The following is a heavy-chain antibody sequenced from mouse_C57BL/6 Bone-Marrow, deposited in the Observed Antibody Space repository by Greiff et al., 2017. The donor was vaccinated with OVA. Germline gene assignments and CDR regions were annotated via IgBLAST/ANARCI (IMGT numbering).Heavy chain of an antibody. CDR3: ARLGPFAY. Sequence: QVQLQQPGAELVKPGASVKLSCKASGYTFTSYGISWVKQRPGQGLEWIGEIYPRSGNTYYNEKFKGKATLTADKSSSTAYMELRSLTSEDSAVYFCARLGPFAYWGQGTLVTVSA. D-gene: IGHD4-1*01. CDR2: IYPRSGNT. CDR1: GYTFTSYG. V-gene: IGHV1-81*01. J-gene: IGHJ3*01.